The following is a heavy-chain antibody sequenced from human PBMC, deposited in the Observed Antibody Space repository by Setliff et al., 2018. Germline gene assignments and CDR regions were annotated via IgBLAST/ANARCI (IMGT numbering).Heavy chain of an antibody. Sequence: SETLSLTCTVSGGSISSSSYYWGWIRQPPGKGLEWIGSIYYSGSTYYNPSLKSRVTILVDTSKNQFSLKLSSVTAADTAVYYCARVGGYYYYYYGMDVWGQGTTVTVSS. CDR1: GGSISSSSYY. CDR2: IYYSGST. J-gene: IGHJ6*02. V-gene: IGHV4-39*07. CDR3: ARVGGYYYYYYGMDV.